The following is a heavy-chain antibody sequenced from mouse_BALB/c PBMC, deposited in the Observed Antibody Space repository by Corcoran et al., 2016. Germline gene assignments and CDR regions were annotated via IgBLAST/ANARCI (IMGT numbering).Heavy chain of an antibody. D-gene: IGHD1-2*01. CDR3: ARGTTAWYFDV. V-gene: IGHV1-69*02. CDR1: GYTFTSYW. Sequence: QVQLQQPGAELVPPGAPVKLSCKASGYTFTSYWMNWVKQRPGRGLEWIGRIDPSDSETHYNQKFKDKATLTVDKSSSTAYIQLSSLTSEDSAVYYCARGTTAWYFDVWGAGTTVTVSS. J-gene: IGHJ1*01. CDR2: IDPSDSET.